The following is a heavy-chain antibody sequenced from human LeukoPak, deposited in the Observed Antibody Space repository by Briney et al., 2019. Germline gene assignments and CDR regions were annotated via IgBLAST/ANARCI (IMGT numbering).Heavy chain of an antibody. J-gene: IGHJ1*01. CDR1: GFTFSSYW. CDR2: TNTDGSST. V-gene: IGHV3-74*03. CDR3: YGANAEH. D-gene: IGHD4-23*01. Sequence: GGSLRLSCAASGFTFSSYWMHWVRHAPGKGLVWVSGTNTDGSSTMYADSVKGRFTIARDNAKNTLYLQMNSLRAEDTAVYYCYGANAEHWGQGTLVTVSS.